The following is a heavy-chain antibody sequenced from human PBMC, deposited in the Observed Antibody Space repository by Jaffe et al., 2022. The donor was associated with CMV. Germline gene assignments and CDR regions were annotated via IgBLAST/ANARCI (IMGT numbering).Heavy chain of an antibody. CDR2: IWYDGSNK. D-gene: IGHD6-19*01. CDR1: GFTFSSYG. V-gene: IGHV3-33*08. J-gene: IGHJ4*02. CDR3: ARVPIGSGWLIDY. Sequence: QVQLVESGGGVVQPGRSLRLSCAASGFTFSSYGMHWVRQAPGKGLEWVAVIWYDGSNKYYADSVKGRFTISRDNSKNTLYLQMNSLRAEDTAVYYCARVPIGSGWLIDYWGQGTLVTVSS.